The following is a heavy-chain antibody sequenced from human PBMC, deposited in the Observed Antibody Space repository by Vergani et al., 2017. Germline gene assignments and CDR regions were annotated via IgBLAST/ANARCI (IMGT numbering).Heavy chain of an antibody. J-gene: IGHJ4*02. CDR1: GFTFSSHA. CDR3: GGGSNIYN. Sequence: EVQWLQSEGAVVQPGGSLRLSCVASGFTFSSHAMSWVRQGHGQGLEWVSSIKNTGDSTHYADCVKGRLTISIDNTKNTLYLQMNSLRVEDTAVYYVGGGSNIYNWGQGTLVTVSS. CDR2: IKNTGDST. V-gene: IGHV3-23*01. D-gene: IGHD3-16*01.